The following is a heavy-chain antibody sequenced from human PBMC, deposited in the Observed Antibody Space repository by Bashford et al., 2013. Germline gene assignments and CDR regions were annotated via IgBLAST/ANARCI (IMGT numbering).Heavy chain of an antibody. CDR1: GDSFSGYY. J-gene: IGHJ6*04. CDR3: ARGKQYDYAMDV. Sequence: SETLSLTCAVSGDSFSGYYWNWIRQSPGKGLEWIGEINHSGNTNYNPSLKSRVTISVATSKNQFLLELSSVTAADTAVYYCARGKQYDYAMDVWGQRDHGHRLL. CDR2: INHSGNT. V-gene: IGHV4-34*01. D-gene: IGHD1/OR15-1a*01.